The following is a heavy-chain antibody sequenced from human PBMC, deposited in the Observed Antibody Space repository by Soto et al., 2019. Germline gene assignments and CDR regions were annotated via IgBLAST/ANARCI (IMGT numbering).Heavy chain of an antibody. Sequence: QVHLVESGGGVVQPGGSLRLSCAASGFSFSSYGMHWVRQAPGKGLDWVAVIWYDGSNKYYADPVKGRFTISRDNSKNTLYLQMNSLRVEDTAVYYCAGAQYTGSYFDACDIWGQGTMVTVSS. CDR3: AGAQYTGSYFDACDI. CDR1: GFSFSSYG. V-gene: IGHV3-33*03. CDR2: IWYDGSNK. D-gene: IGHD1-26*01. J-gene: IGHJ3*02.